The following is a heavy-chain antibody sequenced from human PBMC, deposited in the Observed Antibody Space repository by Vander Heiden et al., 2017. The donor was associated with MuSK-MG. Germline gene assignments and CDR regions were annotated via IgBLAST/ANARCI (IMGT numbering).Heavy chain of an antibody. CDR1: GFTFSYYD. D-gene: IGHD4-17*01. CDR2: ISSSGSTI. CDR3: ARGSVTQNPYYYYYGMDV. V-gene: IGHV3-11*01. Sequence: QVQLVESGGGLVKPGGSLRLSCAASGFTFSYYDMSWIRQAPGKGLEWVSYISSSGSTIYYADSVKGRFTISRDNAKNSLYLQMNSLRAEDTAVYYCARGSVTQNPYYYYYGMDVWGQGTTVTVSS. J-gene: IGHJ6*02.